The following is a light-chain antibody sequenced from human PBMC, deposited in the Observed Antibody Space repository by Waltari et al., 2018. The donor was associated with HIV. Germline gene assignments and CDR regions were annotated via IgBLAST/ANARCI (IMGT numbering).Light chain of an antibody. Sequence: QSVLTQPPSVSGAPGQRVTISCTGISSNIGAGYDVHWYQQLPGTAPKLLIYGNSDRPSGVPDRFSGSKSGTSASLAITGLQAEDEADYYCQSYDSSLSGSVFGGGTNLTVL. J-gene: IGLJ3*02. CDR2: GNS. CDR1: SSNIGAGYD. V-gene: IGLV1-40*01. CDR3: QSYDSSLSGSV.